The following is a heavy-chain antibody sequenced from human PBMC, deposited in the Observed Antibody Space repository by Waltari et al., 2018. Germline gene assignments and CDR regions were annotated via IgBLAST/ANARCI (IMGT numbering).Heavy chain of an antibody. D-gene: IGHD3-10*01. CDR3: ARDSGSRYVSGDY. CDR2: IIPILGIA. J-gene: IGHJ4*02. V-gene: IGHV1-69*04. CDR1: GGTFSSYA. Sequence: QVQLVQSGAEVKKPGSSVKVSCTASGGTFSSYALSWVRQAPRQGLECMGRIIPILGIANYAQRFQSRVTITADESTSTAYMELSSLRSEDTAVYYCARDSGSRYVSGDYWGQGTLVTVSS.